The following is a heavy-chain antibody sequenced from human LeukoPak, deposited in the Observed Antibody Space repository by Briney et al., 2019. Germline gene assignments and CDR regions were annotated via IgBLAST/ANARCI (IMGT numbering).Heavy chain of an antibody. CDR1: GVSISSYY. D-gene: IGHD2/OR15-2a*01. V-gene: IGHV4-59*12. CDR3: ARDFSPNRDTYYYYMDV. CDR2: IYYSGST. Sequence: SETLSLTCTVSGVSISSYYWSWIRQPPGKGLEWIGYIYYSGSTNYNPSLKSRVTISVDTSKNQFSLQLNSVTPEDTAVYYCARDFSPNRDTYYYYMDVWGKGTTVTVSS. J-gene: IGHJ6*03.